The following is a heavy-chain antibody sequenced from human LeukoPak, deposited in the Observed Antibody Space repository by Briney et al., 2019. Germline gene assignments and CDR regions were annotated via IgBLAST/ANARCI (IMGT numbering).Heavy chain of an antibody. D-gene: IGHD6-13*01. CDR2: INTVVSFT. CDR3: AREGSGPGYYFDF. Sequence: GGALTLSCAASGFTFSSNWMHWVRQAPGKGLVWVARINTVVSFTSHADSVKGRFTISRDKAKNSLYLQTNSLIAKHPSITYCAREGSGPGYYFDFWGKGALVTVSS. CDR1: GFTFSSNW. V-gene: IGHV3-74*01. J-gene: IGHJ4*02.